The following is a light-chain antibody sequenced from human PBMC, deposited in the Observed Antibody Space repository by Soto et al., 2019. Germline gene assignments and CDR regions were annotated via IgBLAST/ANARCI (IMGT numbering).Light chain of an antibody. Sequence: DIQITQSPSSLSASLRDRVTITVLASQNINTYLNWYQQKPGKAPNLLIYAASILQSEVPSRFSGSGSGTDFTLTISSLQPEDFATYYCQQSYSTPYTFGQGTRLEIK. J-gene: IGKJ5*01. CDR2: AAS. CDR1: QNINTY. V-gene: IGKV1-39*01. CDR3: QQSYSTPYT.